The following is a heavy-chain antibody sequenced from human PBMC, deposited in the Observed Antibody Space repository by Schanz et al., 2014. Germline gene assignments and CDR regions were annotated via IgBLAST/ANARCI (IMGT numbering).Heavy chain of an antibody. D-gene: IGHD2-21*02. CDR2: ISSSSSYI. CDR1: GFTFSTYY. Sequence: VHLVESGGGVVQPGRSLRLSCTGSGFTFSTYYMNWVRQAPGKGLEWVSSISSSSSYISYADSVKGRFTISRDNAKNSLYLQMNSLRAEDTAVYYCARPSDSSWYMDVWGKGTTVTVSS. V-gene: IGHV3-21*01. CDR3: ARPSDSSWYMDV. J-gene: IGHJ6*03.